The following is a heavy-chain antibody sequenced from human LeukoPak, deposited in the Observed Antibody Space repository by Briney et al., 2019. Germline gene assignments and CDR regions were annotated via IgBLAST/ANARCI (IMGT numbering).Heavy chain of an antibody. J-gene: IGHJ6*03. D-gene: IGHD6-13*01. Sequence: SETLSLTCTVSGASISSYYWSWIRQPPGKGLEWIGYIYYSGSTNYNPSLKSRVTISVDTSKNQFSLKLSSVTAADTAVYYCARERAAAGTYYYYYMDVWGKGTTVTVSS. CDR2: IYYSGST. V-gene: IGHV4-59*12. CDR3: ARERAAAGTYYYYYMDV. CDR1: GASISSYY.